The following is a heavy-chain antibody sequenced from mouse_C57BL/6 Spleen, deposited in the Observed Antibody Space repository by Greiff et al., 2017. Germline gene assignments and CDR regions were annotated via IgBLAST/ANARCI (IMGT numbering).Heavy chain of an antibody. V-gene: IGHV1-72*01. CDR3: AREGITTVVNWYFDV. D-gene: IGHD1-1*01. CDR1: GYTFTSYW. Sequence: QVQLQQPGAELVKPGASVKLSCKASGYTFTSYWMHWVKQRPGRGLEWIGRIDPNSGGTKYNEKFKSKATLTVDEPSSTAYMQLSSLTSEDSAVYYCAREGITTVVNWYFDVWGTGTTVTVSS. CDR2: IDPNSGGT. J-gene: IGHJ1*03.